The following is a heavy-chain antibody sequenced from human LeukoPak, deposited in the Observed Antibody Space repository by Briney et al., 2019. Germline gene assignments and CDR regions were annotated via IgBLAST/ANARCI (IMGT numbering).Heavy chain of an antibody. CDR2: AYYRSKWYS. D-gene: IGHD5-12*01. V-gene: IGHV6-1*01. Sequence: SQTLSLTCGISGDSVSSNRAAWHWIRQSPSRGLEWLGRAYYRSKWYSNYSVSVKSRIIINPETSKNQFSLQLNSVTPEDTAVYYCARGAYSDFAPRAGMDVWGQGTTVTVSS. CDR3: ARGAYSDFAPRAGMDV. CDR1: GDSVSSNRAA. J-gene: IGHJ6*02.